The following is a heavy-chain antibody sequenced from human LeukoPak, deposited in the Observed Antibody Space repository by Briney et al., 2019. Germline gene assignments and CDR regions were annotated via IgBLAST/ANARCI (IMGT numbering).Heavy chain of an antibody. V-gene: IGHV4-39*07. D-gene: IGHD3-10*01. Sequence: SETLSLTCTVSGGSISSSNYYWGWIRQPPGKGLEWIGSIYYSGSTYYNPSLKSRVTISVDTSKNQFSLKLSSVTAADTAVYYCARGDMVRGVISAFDIWGQGTMVTVSS. CDR3: ARGDMVRGVISAFDI. CDR2: IYYSGST. J-gene: IGHJ3*02. CDR1: GGSISSSNYY.